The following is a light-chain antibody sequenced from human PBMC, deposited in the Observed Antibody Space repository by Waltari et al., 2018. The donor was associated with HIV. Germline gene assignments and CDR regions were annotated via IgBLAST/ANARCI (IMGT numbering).Light chain of an antibody. CDR2: GAS. Sequence: DTVTITCRASQRMTTYLNWYQQKPGKAPRLLIYGASSLENGVPSRFSGSESATDFTLTITNLQPEDFATYYCQQSYVSPPWTFGQGTKVELK. V-gene: IGKV1-39*01. J-gene: IGKJ1*01. CDR1: QRMTTY. CDR3: QQSYVSPPWT.